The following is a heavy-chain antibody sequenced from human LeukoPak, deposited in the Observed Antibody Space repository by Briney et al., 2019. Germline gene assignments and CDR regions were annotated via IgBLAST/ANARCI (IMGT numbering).Heavy chain of an antibody. J-gene: IGHJ2*01. CDR2: IYNSGTT. CDR1: GGSFSSYY. Sequence: SETLSLTCTVSGGSFSSYYWTWIRQPAGKGLECIGRIYNSGTTNYSPSLESRVTMSLDTSKNRFSLSLSSVTAADTAVYYCARDRLGATGHWRIDVWGRGTLVTVSS. V-gene: IGHV4-4*07. CDR3: ARDRLGATGHWRIDV. D-gene: IGHD1-26*01.